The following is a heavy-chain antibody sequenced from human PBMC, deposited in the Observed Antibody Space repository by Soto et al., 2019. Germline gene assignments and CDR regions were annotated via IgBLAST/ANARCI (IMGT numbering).Heavy chain of an antibody. Sequence: SETKSLTCTVSGGYIRSGGCYWSWIRKPPGKGLEWIGYIYYSGSTYYNPSLKSRVTISVDTSKNQFSLKLSSVTAADTAVYYCARGVRNVLRFLEWLPNDYWGQGTLVTVS. CDR3: ARGVRNVLRFLEWLPNDY. J-gene: IGHJ4*02. CDR2: IYYSGST. CDR1: GGYIRSGGCY. V-gene: IGHV4-30-4*01. D-gene: IGHD3-3*01.